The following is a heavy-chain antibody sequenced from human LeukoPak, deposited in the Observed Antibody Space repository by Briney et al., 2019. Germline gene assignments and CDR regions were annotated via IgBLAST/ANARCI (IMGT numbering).Heavy chain of an antibody. V-gene: IGHV1-2*02. Sequence: ASVKVSCKASGYTFTGYYLHWVRQAPGQGLEWMGWISAYNGNTNYAQKFQGRVTMTRDTSISTAYMELSRLRSDDTAVYYCARAGSIVVVPAANRWFDPWGQGTLVTVSS. CDR2: ISAYNGNT. CDR1: GYTFTGYY. CDR3: ARAGSIVVVPAANRWFDP. J-gene: IGHJ5*02. D-gene: IGHD2-2*01.